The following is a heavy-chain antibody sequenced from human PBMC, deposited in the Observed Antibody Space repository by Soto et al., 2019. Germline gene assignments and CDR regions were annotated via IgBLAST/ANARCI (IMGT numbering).Heavy chain of an antibody. CDR2: ISYDGSNK. J-gene: IGHJ5*02. CDR1: GFTFSSYG. Sequence: QVQLVESGGGVVQPGRSLRLSCAASGFTFSSYGMHWVGQAPGKGLEWVAVISYDGSNKYYADSVKGRFTISRDNSKNTLYLQMNSLRAEDTAVYYCAKEGTFGYSGYDPPGWFDPWGQGTLVTVSS. CDR3: AKEGTFGYSGYDPPGWFDP. V-gene: IGHV3-30*18. D-gene: IGHD5-12*01.